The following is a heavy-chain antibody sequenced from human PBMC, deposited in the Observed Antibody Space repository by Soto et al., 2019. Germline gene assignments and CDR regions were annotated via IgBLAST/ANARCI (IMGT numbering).Heavy chain of an antibody. D-gene: IGHD3-9*01. V-gene: IGHV3-30*04. CDR2: MSHDGRNT. Sequence: GGSLRLSCTTSGFLFNTYAMHWVRQAPGKGLEWVAVMSHDGRNTYYADSVKGRFTISRDNSKNTLYLQMNSLRTEDTAVYYFARPGSGYDVLTGHYFFYFHAMDVWGQGTTVTVSS. CDR3: ARPGSGYDVLTGHYFFYFHAMDV. J-gene: IGHJ6*02. CDR1: GFLFNTYA.